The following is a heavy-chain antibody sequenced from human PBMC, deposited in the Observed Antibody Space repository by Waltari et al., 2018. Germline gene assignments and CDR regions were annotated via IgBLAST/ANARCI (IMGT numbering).Heavy chain of an antibody. Sequence: EAQLVESGGGLLQPGGSLSLSCSASGFNVNYNYMSWVRQAPGKGLEWVSVIYAGGNTYYADSVKGRFTVSRDTSKNTLYLQMNSLRVDDTAIYYCARAGLGSPLEGQRVFDLWGLGTLVTVSS. CDR3: ARAGLGSPLEGQRVFDL. J-gene: IGHJ5*02. D-gene: IGHD6-25*01. V-gene: IGHV3-53*01. CDR1: GFNVNYNY. CDR2: IYAGGNT.